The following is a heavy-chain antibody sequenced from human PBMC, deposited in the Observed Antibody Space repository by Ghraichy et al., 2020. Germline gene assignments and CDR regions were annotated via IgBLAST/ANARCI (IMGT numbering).Heavy chain of an antibody. V-gene: IGHV1-8*01. D-gene: IGHD5-12*01. J-gene: IGHJ6*02. CDR2: MNPNSGNT. Sequence: ASVKVSCKASGYTFTSYDINWVRQATGQGLEWMGWMNPNSGNTGYAQKFQGRVTMTRNTSISTAYMELSSLRSEDTAVYYCARRSGVATRGPYYYYGMDVWGQGTTVTVSS. CDR1: GYTFTSYD. CDR3: ARRSGVATRGPYYYYGMDV.